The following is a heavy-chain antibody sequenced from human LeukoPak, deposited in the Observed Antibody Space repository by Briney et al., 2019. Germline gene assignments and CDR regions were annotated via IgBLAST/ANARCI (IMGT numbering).Heavy chain of an antibody. Sequence: GASVKVSCKASGYTFTGYYMHWVRQAPGQGLEWMGWINPNSGGTNYAQKFQGRVTMTRDTSISTAYMELSRLRSDDTAVYYCARQRMDCGGDCYLGYWGQGTLVTVSS. V-gene: IGHV1-2*02. CDR2: INPNSGGT. D-gene: IGHD2-21*02. J-gene: IGHJ4*02. CDR1: GYTFTGYY. CDR3: ARQRMDCGGDCYLGY.